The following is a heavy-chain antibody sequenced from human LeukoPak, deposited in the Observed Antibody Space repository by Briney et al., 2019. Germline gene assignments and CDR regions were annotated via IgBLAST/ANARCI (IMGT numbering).Heavy chain of an antibody. D-gene: IGHD6-13*01. CDR3: ARGSSSYYNWFDP. CDR2: IYYTGST. Sequence: PSETLSLTCIVSGDSISSGGIYWGWIRQHPGKGLEWIGHIYYTGSTYYNPSLESRLTMSVDTSKNQFSLRLRSVTAADTAVYYCARGSSSYYNWFDPWGQGTLVAVSS. CDR1: GDSISSGGIY. J-gene: IGHJ5*02. V-gene: IGHV4-31*03.